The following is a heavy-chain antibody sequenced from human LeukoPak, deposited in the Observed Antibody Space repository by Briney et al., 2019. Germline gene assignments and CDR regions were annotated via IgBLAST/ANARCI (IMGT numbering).Heavy chain of an antibody. CDR2: ISSSSSHI. D-gene: IGHD5-18*01. CDR3: ARGGGYTYGLPLDY. Sequence: GGSLRLSCAASGFTFSNYNMNCVRHAPGKGLEWVSSISSSSSHIFYADSVKGRFTISRDNAKNSLNLQMNSLRAEDTAVYYCARGGGYTYGLPLDYWGQGTLVTVSS. V-gene: IGHV3-21*01. CDR1: GFTFSNYN. J-gene: IGHJ4*02.